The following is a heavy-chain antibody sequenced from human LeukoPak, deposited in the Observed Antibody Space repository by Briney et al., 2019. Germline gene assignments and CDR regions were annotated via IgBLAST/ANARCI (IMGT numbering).Heavy chain of an antibody. V-gene: IGHV4-34*01. CDR3: ARGRIAKIVVVHSFSYGMDV. D-gene: IGHD3-22*01. J-gene: IGHJ6*02. CDR2: INDYTGDS. Sequence: SETLSLTCTVFGGSFTDYFWTWIRHSPGKGLEWMGEINDYTGDSKYNPSLNNRVSISLEKSKNQLSLELRSVTAADTAVYYCARGRIAKIVVVHSFSYGMDVWGQGTTVTVSS. CDR1: GGSFTDYF.